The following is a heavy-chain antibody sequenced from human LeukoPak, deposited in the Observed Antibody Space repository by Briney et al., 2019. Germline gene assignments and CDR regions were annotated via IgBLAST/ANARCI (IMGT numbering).Heavy chain of an antibody. V-gene: IGHV1-69*05. CDR3: ARAPYFQH. Sequence: ASVKVSCKASGGTFSSYAISWVRQAPGQGLEWMGGIIPIFGTANYAQKFQGRVTITRNTSISTAYMELSSLRSEDTAVYYCARAPYFQHWGQGTLVTVSS. CDR2: IIPIFGTA. CDR1: GGTFSSYA. J-gene: IGHJ1*01.